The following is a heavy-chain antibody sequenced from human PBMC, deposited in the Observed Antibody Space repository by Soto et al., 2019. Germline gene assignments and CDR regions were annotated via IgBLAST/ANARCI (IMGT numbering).Heavy chain of an antibody. CDR2: ISKSGDST. Sequence: GGSLRLSCAASGGTFTSDAMTWVRQVPGEGLQWGSSISKSGDSTYYADSVKGRFTTSRANSTNTRYLQMNSRRAQHTAIDYFAKGSFGFDYWGPGTLVTVSS. D-gene: IGHD3-10*01. CDR1: GGTFTSDA. CDR3: AKGSFGFDY. V-gene: IGHV3-23*01. J-gene: IGHJ4*02.